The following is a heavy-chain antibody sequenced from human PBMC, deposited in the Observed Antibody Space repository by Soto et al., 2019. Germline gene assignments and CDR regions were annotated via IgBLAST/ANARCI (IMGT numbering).Heavy chain of an antibody. Sequence: GVSLRLSCAASGLTFSGYAMSWVRQAPGKGLEWLSVISGSASTTYYADSVKGRFTISRDNSKNTLYLQMNSLRAEDTAVYYCAKRLVGLNNWYYFDYWGQGTLVTVSS. D-gene: IGHD1-1*01. CDR3: AKRLVGLNNWYYFDY. CDR2: ISGSASTT. CDR1: GLTFSGYA. J-gene: IGHJ4*02. V-gene: IGHV3-23*01.